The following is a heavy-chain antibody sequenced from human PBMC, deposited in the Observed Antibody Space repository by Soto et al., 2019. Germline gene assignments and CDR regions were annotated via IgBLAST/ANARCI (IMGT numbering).Heavy chain of an antibody. CDR3: AREGIRSPLYY. J-gene: IGHJ4*02. CDR2: IYSGGST. CDR1: GFTVSSNY. D-gene: IGHD4-17*01. Sequence: PGGSLRLSCAVSGFTVSSNYMSWVRQAPGKGLEWVSVIYSGGSTYYADSVKGRFTISRDNSKNTLYLQMNSLRAEDTAVYYCAREGIRSPLYYWGQGTLVTAPQ. V-gene: IGHV3-66*01.